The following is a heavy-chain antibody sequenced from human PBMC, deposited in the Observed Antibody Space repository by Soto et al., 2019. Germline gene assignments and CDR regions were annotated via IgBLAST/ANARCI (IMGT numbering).Heavy chain of an antibody. D-gene: IGHD2-21*01. J-gene: IGHJ4*02. Sequence: QLQLQECGSGLVKPSQTLSLTCAVSGGSISSGGYSWSWIRQPPGKGLEWIGYIYHSGSTYYNPSLKSRVTISVDRSKNQFSLKLSSVTAADTAVYYCARGNVVAIDDWGQGTLVTVSS. CDR2: IYHSGST. CDR3: ARGNVVAIDD. CDR1: GGSISSGGYS. V-gene: IGHV4-30-2*01.